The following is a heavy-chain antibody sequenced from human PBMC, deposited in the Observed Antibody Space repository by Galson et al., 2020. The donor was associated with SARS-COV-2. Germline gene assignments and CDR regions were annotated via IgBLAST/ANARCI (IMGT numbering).Heavy chain of an antibody. J-gene: IGHJ4*02. V-gene: IGHV3-23*01. CDR3: AKIALPRNVVVPPTNFYFDH. CDR1: GFTFSSYA. CDR2: ISGRGGTT. D-gene: IGHD2-2*01. Sequence: GESLKISCAASGFTFSSYAMSWVRQAPGKGMEWVSTISGRGGTTYYADSVKGRFTISRDNSKNTLYLQMNSLRAEDTAVYYCAKIALPRNVVVPPTNFYFDHWGQGTLVTVPS.